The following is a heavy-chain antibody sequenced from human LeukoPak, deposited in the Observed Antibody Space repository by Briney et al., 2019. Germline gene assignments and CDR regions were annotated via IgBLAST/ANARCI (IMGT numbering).Heavy chain of an antibody. CDR1: GGAISSYY. Sequence: NPSETLSLTCTVSGGAISSYYWSWIRQPAGNGLEWIGRMYTSGSTNYNPSLKSRVTMSGDTSKNQFSLKLNSVTAADTGVYYCARDTISSGSDYWGQGTLVTVSP. CDR3: ARDTISSGSDY. V-gene: IGHV4-4*07. D-gene: IGHD3-22*01. CDR2: MYTSGST. J-gene: IGHJ4*02.